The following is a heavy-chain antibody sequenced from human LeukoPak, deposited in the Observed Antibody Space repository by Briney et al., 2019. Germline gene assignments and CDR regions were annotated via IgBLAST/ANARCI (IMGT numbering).Heavy chain of an antibody. J-gene: IGHJ4*02. CDR1: GGSISSYY. V-gene: IGHV4-39*01. CDR3: ARQVGSGVAARGRLPKIFDY. D-gene: IGHD6-6*01. CDR2: IYYSGST. Sequence: PSETLSLTCTVSGGSISSYYWGWIRQPPGKGLEWIGSIYYSGSTYYNPSLKSRVTISVDTSKNQFSLKLSSVTAADTAVYYCARQVGSGVAARGRLPKIFDYWGQGTLVTVSS.